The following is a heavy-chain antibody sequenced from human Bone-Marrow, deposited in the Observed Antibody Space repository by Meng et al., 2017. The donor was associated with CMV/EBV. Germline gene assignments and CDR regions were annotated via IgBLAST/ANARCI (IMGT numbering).Heavy chain of an antibody. D-gene: IGHD1-26*01. CDR2: IRYDGSNK. CDR3: ARDPEYSGSYYYYYYGMDV. V-gene: IGHV3-30*02. CDR1: GFTFSSYG. J-gene: IGHJ6*02. Sequence: GESLKISCAASGFTFSSYGMHWVRQAPGKGLEWVAFIRYDGSNKYYVDSVKGRFTISRDNSKNTLYLQMNSLRAEDTAVYYCARDPEYSGSYYYYYYGMDVWGQGTTVTVSS.